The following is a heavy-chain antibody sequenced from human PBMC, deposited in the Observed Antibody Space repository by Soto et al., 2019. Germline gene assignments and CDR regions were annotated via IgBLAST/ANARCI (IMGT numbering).Heavy chain of an antibody. J-gene: IGHJ4*02. D-gene: IGHD1-26*01. CDR3: ARAYLLYSGSHLGYFDF. Sequence: SVKASCKASGGTFSSYAIRWVRQAPEQGLEWMGGIIVIFGTINYAQKFQGRVTITADESTSTAYMELSSRRSEDTAVYYCARAYLLYSGSHLGYFDFWGQGTLVTVSS. CDR1: GGTFSSYA. V-gene: IGHV1-69*13. CDR2: IIVIFGTI.